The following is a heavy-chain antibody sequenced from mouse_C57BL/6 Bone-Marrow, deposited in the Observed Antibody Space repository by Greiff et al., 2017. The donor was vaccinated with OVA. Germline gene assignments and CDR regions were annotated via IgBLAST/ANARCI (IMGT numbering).Heavy chain of an antibody. Sequence: EVQLQESGPGLVKPSQSLSLTCSVTGYSITSGYYWNWIRQFPGNKLEWMGYISYDGSNNYNPSLKNRISITRDTSKNQFFLKLNSVTTEDTATYYCARGYGNFLGDWGQGTSVTVSS. D-gene: IGHD2-10*02. CDR2: ISYDGSN. J-gene: IGHJ4*01. V-gene: IGHV3-6*01. CDR1: GYSITSGYY. CDR3: ARGYGNFLGD.